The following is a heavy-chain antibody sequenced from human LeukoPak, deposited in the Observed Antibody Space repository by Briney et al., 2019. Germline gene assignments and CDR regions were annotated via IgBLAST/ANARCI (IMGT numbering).Heavy chain of an antibody. D-gene: IGHD3-3*01. CDR3: AKESGQLDV. Sequence: PGGSLRLSCAASGFTFTCYAMSWVRQAPGKGLEWVSVISGGGSSTYYADSVKGRFTISRDNSKNTLYLQMNGLRGEDTAVYYCAKESGQLDVWGKGTTVTVSS. J-gene: IGHJ6*04. V-gene: IGHV3-23*01. CDR2: ISGGGSST. CDR1: GFTFTCYA.